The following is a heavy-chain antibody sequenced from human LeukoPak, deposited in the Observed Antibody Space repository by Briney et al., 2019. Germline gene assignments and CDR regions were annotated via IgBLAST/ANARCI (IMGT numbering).Heavy chain of an antibody. D-gene: IGHD3-10*01. CDR3: ARDQWYGSGSYYNSDY. Sequence: SETLSLTCTVSGGSISSSSYYWGWIRQPPGKGLEWIGTIYYSGSTYYNPSLKSRVTISIDTSKNQFSLKLSSVTAADTAVYYCARDQWYGSGSYYNSDYWGQGTLVTVSS. CDR2: IYYSGST. CDR1: GGSISSSSYY. V-gene: IGHV4-39*07. J-gene: IGHJ4*02.